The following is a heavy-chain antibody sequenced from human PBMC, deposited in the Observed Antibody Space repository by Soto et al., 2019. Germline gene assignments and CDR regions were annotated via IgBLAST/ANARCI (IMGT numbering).Heavy chain of an antibody. CDR2: ISGSGGAT. CDR1: GFTFSSYA. Sequence: PGGSLRLSCAASGFTFSSYAMSWVRQAPGKGLEWVSYISGSGGATYYADSVKGRFTISRDNSKNTLYLQMNSLRAEDTAVYDCAKGEYFDYVLSFDSWGQGTLGTVSS. J-gene: IGHJ4*02. V-gene: IGHV3-23*01. CDR3: AKGEYFDYVLSFDS. D-gene: IGHD3-9*01.